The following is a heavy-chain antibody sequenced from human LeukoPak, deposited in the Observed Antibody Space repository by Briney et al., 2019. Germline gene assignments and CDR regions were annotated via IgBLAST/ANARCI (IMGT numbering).Heavy chain of an antibody. J-gene: IGHJ4*02. D-gene: IGHD3-22*01. CDR2: IYYSGST. CDR1: GGSISSYY. V-gene: IGHV4-59*08. Sequence: SETLSLTCTVSGGSISSYYWSWIRQPPGKGLEWIGYIYYSGSTDYNPSLKSRVTISVDTSKNQFSLKLSSVTAADTAVYYCARHRDYYDSSGYYYFDYWGQGTLVTVSS. CDR3: ARHRDYYDSSGYYYFDY.